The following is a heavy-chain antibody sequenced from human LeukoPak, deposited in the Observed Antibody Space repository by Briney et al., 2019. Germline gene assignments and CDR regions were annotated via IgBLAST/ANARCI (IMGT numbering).Heavy chain of an antibody. CDR3: ARSRYCSGGSCYRGY. CDR2: IYYSGST. V-gene: IGHV4-59*01. CDR1: GGSISSYY. Sequence: SETLSLTCTVSGGSISSYYWSWIRQPPGKGLEWIGYIYYSGSTNYNPSLKSRVTISVDTSKNQFSLKLSSVTAADTAVYYCARSRYCSGGSCYRGYWGQGTLVTVSS. J-gene: IGHJ4*02. D-gene: IGHD2-15*01.